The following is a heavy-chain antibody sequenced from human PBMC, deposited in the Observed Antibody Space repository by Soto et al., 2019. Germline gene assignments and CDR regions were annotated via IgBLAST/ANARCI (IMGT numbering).Heavy chain of an antibody. CDR1: GFTFSDYA. V-gene: IGHV3-23*01. Sequence: EVQLLESGGHFVHPGGSLRLSCAASGFTFSDYAMIWIRQVPGKGLQWVSGLYGSGRGIHYAESVKGRFTISRDNSAYAVYLQMNNRRVEYSARYYCAKDAVSRDGVWLAHVWGQGTVVTVSS. CDR3: AKDAVSRDGVWLAHV. J-gene: IGHJ4*02. CDR2: LYGSGRGI. D-gene: IGHD5-12*01.